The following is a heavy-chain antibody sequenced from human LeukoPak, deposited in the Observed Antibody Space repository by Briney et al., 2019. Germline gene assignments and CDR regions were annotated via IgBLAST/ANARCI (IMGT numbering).Heavy chain of an antibody. CDR2: IKQDGSEI. Sequence: HSGGSLRLSCAASGFTFSSYWMSWVRQARGRGLQWVASIKQDGSEIYYVEFVKRRFSISRDNDKNSLSLQMNSLRAEDTAVYYCARGHSGRWFWWFGAWGQETRDTVSS. CDR1: GFTFSSYW. V-gene: IGHV3-7*04. D-gene: IGHD1-26*01. CDR3: ARGHSGRWFWWFGA. J-gene: IGHJ5*02.